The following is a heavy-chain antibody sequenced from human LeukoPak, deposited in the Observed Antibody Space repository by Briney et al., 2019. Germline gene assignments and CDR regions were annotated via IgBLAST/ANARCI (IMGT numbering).Heavy chain of an antibody. V-gene: IGHV3-23*01. CDR3: AQDRRTTITGTLLH. Sequence: PGGYLRLSCAASGFTFSSYAMSWVRQTPGKGLEWVSAISGSGGITYYADSVKGRFTISRDNSKNTLYLLMNSPRAEDTAAYYCAQDRRTTITGTLLHWGQGTLVTVPS. J-gene: IGHJ4*02. CDR1: GFTFSSYA. CDR2: ISGSGGIT. D-gene: IGHD1-7*01.